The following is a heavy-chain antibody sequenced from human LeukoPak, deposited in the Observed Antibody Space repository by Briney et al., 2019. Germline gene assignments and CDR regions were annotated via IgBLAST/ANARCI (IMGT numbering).Heavy chain of an antibody. Sequence: GESLKISCNGSGYSFTSYWISWVRQMPGKGLEWMGRIDPSDSYTNYSPSFQGHVTISADKSISTAYLQWSSLKASDTAMCYCARALGTTGTTVDYWGQGTLVTVSS. D-gene: IGHD1-1*01. V-gene: IGHV5-10-1*01. CDR2: IDPSDSYT. J-gene: IGHJ4*02. CDR3: ARALGTTGTTVDY. CDR1: GYSFTSYW.